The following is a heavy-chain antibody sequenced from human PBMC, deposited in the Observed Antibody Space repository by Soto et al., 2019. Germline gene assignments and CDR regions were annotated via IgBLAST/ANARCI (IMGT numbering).Heavy chain of an antibody. Sequence: EVQVLESGGGLVQPGGSLRLSCAASGFTFSNYPMSWVRQAPGKGLEWVSGMSGSGASTYYADSVKGRFTISRDNSKNTLYLQMNSLRGEDTAIYYCVKVGSGWYYFDYWGQGTLVTVSS. CDR1: GFTFSNYP. CDR2: MSGSGAST. CDR3: VKVGSGWYYFDY. J-gene: IGHJ4*02. V-gene: IGHV3-23*01. D-gene: IGHD6-19*01.